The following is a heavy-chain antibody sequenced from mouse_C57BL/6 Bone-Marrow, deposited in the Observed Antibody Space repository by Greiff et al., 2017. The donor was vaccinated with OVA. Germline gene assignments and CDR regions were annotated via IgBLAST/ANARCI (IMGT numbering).Heavy chain of an antibody. CDR3: ARDRTGKDY. CDR2: IYPRSGNT. CDR1: GYTFTSYG. V-gene: IGHV1-81*01. D-gene: IGHD4-1*01. J-gene: IGHJ2*01. Sequence: VMLQQSGAELARPGASVKLSCKASGYTFTSYGISWVKQRTGQGLEWIGEIYPRSGNTYYNEKFKGKATLTADKSSSTAYMKLRSLTSEDSAVYFCARDRTGKDYWGQGTTLTVSS.